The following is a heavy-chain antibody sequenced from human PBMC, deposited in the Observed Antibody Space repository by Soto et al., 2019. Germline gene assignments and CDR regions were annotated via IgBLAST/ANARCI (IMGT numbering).Heavy chain of an antibody. J-gene: IGHJ6*02. CDR1: GGSISSSSYY. CDR2: IYYSGST. D-gene: IGHD1-26*01. CDR3: ARHPPPYSGSYQYHYYYYGMAV. V-gene: IGHV4-39*01. Sequence: SETLSLTCTVSGGSISSSSYYWGWIRQPPGKGLEWIGSIYYSGSTYYNPSLKSRVTISVDTSKNQFSLKLSSVTAADTAVYYCARHPPPYSGSYQYHYYYYGMAVWVQGTTVTVSS.